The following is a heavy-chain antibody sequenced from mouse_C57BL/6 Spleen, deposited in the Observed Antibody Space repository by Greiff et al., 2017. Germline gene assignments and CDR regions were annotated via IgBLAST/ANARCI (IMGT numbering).Heavy chain of an antibody. J-gene: IGHJ2*01. CDR3: ARRRDGNYVPFDY. CDR2: IYPGSGST. V-gene: IGHV1-55*01. D-gene: IGHD2-1*01. Sequence: VKLQQPGAELVKPGASVKMSCKASGYTFTSYWITWVKQRPGQGLEWIGDIYPGSGSTNYNEKFKSKATLTVDTSSSTAYMQLSSLTSEDSAVYYCARRRDGNYVPFDYWGQGTTLTVSS. CDR1: GYTFTSYW.